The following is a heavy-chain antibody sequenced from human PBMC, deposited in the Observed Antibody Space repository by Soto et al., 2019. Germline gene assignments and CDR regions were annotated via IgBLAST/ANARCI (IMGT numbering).Heavy chain of an antibody. CDR2: IYYSGST. D-gene: IGHD2-2*01. CDR3: ARVGDGYCSSTSCHDAFDI. J-gene: IGHJ3*02. Sequence: SETLSLTCTVSGCSISSGGYYGSWLRQHAGKGVEWIGYIYYSGSTYYNPSLKSRVTISVDTSKNQFSLKLSSVTAADTAVYYCARVGDGYCSSTSCHDAFDIWGQGTMVTVSS. V-gene: IGHV4-31*03. CDR1: GCSISSGGYY.